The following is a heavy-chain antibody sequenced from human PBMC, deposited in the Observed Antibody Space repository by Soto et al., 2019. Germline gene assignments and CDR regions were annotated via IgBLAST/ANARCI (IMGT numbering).Heavy chain of an antibody. CDR3: AREIQLWDHYYYYGMDV. J-gene: IGHJ6*02. D-gene: IGHD5-18*01. Sequence: QVQLVESGGGLVQPGGSLRLSCAASGFTFSDYYMSWIRQAPGKGLEWVSYISSSGSTIYYADSVKGRFTISRDNAKNSLYLQMNSLRAEDTAVYYCAREIQLWDHYYYYGMDVWGQGTTVTVSS. CDR1: GFTFSDYY. V-gene: IGHV3-11*01. CDR2: ISSSGSTI.